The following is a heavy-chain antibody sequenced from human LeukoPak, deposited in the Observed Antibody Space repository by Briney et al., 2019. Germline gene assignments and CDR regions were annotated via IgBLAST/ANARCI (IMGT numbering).Heavy chain of an antibody. CDR3: ARHSRVLTTAIPFDY. J-gene: IGHJ4*02. CDR1: GDSIGGSNYY. V-gene: IGHV4-39*01. CDR2: IFYTGNI. Sequence: PSETLSLTCTVSGDSIGGSNYYWGWVRQPPGKGLEWIGSIFYTGNIYYKSSLKSRVTIFVDTSRNQFFLNLNSVTAADTAVYYCARHSRVLTTAIPFDYWGQGTLVTVSS. D-gene: IGHD2-21*02.